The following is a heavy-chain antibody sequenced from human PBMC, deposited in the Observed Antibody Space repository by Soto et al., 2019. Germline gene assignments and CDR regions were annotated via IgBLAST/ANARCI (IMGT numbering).Heavy chain of an antibody. J-gene: IGHJ4*02. CDR3: ARGALSNFDY. CDR1: GGSFSGYY. V-gene: IGHV4-34*01. Sequence: QVQLQQWGAGLLKPSKTLSLTCAVYGGSFSGYYWSWIRQPPGKGLEWIGEINHSGSTNYNPSLKSRVTISVDTSKNQFSLKLSSVTAADTAVYYCARGALSNFDYWGQGTLVTVSS. CDR2: INHSGST.